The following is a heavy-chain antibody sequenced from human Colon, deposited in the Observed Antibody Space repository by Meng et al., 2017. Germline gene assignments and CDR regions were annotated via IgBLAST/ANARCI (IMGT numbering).Heavy chain of an antibody. J-gene: IGHJ4*02. CDR1: GYTFTTYH. Sequence: ASVKVSCKAAGYTFTTYHINWVRQAPGQGPEWMGWMSPDNGNTAYALNFQGRVTMTRDSSIGTAYMELSSLRSEDTAVYYCARGVDAGVDYWGQGTPVTVSS. D-gene: IGHD3-10*01. V-gene: IGHV1-8*01. CDR2: MSPDNGNT. CDR3: ARGVDAGVDY.